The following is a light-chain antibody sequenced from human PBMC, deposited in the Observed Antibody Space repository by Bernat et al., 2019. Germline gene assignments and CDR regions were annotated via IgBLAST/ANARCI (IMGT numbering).Light chain of an antibody. V-gene: IGLV1-44*01. CDR3: AAWDDSLNGPV. CDR1: SSNIGINT. Sequence: QSVLTPPPSASGTPGQRVPISCSGSSSNIGINTVNWYQQLPGTAPKLHIYHNNQRPSGVPDRFSGSKSGASASLAISGLHSEDEADYYCAAWDDSLNGPVFGGGTKLTVL. J-gene: IGLJ2*01. CDR2: HNN.